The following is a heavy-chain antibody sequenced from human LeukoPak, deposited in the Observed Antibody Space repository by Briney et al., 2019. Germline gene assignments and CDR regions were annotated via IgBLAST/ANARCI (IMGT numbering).Heavy chain of an antibody. V-gene: IGHV3-21*01. D-gene: IGHD2-2*02. CDR1: GFTFSSYS. CDR2: ISSSSSYI. Sequence: TGGSLRLSCAASGFTFSSYSMNWVRQAPGKGLEWVSSISSSSSYIYYADSVKGRFTISRDNAKNSLYLQMNSLRAEDTAVYYCARHTLTQDAFDIWGQGTMVTVSS. CDR3: ARHTLTQDAFDI. J-gene: IGHJ3*02.